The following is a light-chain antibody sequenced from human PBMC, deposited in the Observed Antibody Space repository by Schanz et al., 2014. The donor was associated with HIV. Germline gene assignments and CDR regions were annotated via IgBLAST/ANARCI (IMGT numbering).Light chain of an antibody. V-gene: IGKV1-27*01. CDR1: QDIGNS. CDR2: AAS. CDR3: QQYNSHSYT. Sequence: DIQMTQSPSSLSASVGDRVTITCRASQDIGNSLAWYQQHPGKVPKLLIYAASTLHSGVPSRFTGSGSGTDFSLTISSLQPEDFATYYCQQYNSHSYTFGQGTKLEIK. J-gene: IGKJ2*01.